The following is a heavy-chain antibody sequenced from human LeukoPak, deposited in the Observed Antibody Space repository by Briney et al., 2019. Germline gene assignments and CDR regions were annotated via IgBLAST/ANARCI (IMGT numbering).Heavy chain of an antibody. CDR1: GFTFSSYS. J-gene: IGHJ4*02. D-gene: IGHD1-26*01. V-gene: IGHV3-48*04. Sequence: GGSLRLSCAASGFTFSSYSMNWIRQAPGKGLEWVSYISSSGSTIYYADSVKGRFTTSRDNAKNSLHLQMNSLRAEDTAVYYCARVRGSYSVDYWGQGTLATVSS. CDR2: ISSSGSTI. CDR3: ARVRGSYSVDY.